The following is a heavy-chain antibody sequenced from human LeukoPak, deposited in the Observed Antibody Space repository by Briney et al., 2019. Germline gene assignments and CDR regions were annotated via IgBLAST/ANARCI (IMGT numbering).Heavy chain of an antibody. V-gene: IGHV1-69*04. CDR1: GGTFSSYA. J-gene: IGHJ4*02. D-gene: IGHD4-17*01. CDR2: IIPILGIA. CDR3: ARVATVTTGLDY. Sequence: GASVKVSCKASGGTFSSYAISWVRQAPGQGLEWMGRIIPILGIANYAQKFQGRVTITADKSTSTAYMELSSLRSEDTAVYYCARVATVTTGLDYWGQGTLVTVSS.